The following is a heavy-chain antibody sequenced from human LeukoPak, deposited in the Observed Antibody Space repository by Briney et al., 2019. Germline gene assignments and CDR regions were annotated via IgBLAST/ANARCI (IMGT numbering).Heavy chain of an antibody. Sequence: GKSLRLSRAASGFTFSSHGMHWVRQVPGKGLEWVATIWFDGGNKYYADSVKGRFTISRDNSKNTLYLQMNSLRAEDTAVYYCARILGSYSDYWGQGTLVTVSS. V-gene: IGHV3-33*01. CDR1: GFTFSSHG. D-gene: IGHD3-16*01. CDR2: IWFDGGNK. CDR3: ARILGSYSDY. J-gene: IGHJ4*02.